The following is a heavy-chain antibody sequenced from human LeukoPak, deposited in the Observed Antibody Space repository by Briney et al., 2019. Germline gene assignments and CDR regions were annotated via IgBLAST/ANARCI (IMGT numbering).Heavy chain of an antibody. J-gene: IGHJ4*02. D-gene: IGHD6-19*01. Sequence: GRSLRLSCAASGFTFDDYAMHWVRQPPGKGLEWLSIISWNSGYIGYADSVKGRFTVSRDNAENSVYLQMNSLRPEDTAFYFCAKVRGTYSSGCFFDSWGQGTLVTVSS. V-gene: IGHV3-9*01. CDR2: ISWNSGYI. CDR1: GFTFDDYA. CDR3: AKVRGTYSSGCFFDS.